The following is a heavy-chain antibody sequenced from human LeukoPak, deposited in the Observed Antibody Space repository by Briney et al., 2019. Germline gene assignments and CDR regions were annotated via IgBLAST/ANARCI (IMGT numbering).Heavy chain of an antibody. J-gene: IGHJ4*02. CDR2: IWYDGSNK. D-gene: IGHD6-13*01. Sequence: PGRSLRLSCAASGFTFSSYGMHWVRQAPGKGLEWVAVIWYDGSNKYYADSVKGRFTISRDNSKNTLYLQMNSLRAEDTAVYYCARDRGYRSSSWYYFDCWGQGTLVTVSS. CDR1: GFTFSSYG. V-gene: IGHV3-33*01. CDR3: ARDRGYRSSSWYYFDC.